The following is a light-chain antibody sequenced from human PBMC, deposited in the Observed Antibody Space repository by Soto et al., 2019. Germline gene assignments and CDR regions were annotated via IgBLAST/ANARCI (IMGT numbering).Light chain of an antibody. CDR2: GNS. CDR1: SSNIGAGYD. Sequence: QSVLTQPPSVSGAPGQRVTISCTGSSSNIGAGYDVHWYQQLPGTAPKLLIYGNSNRPSGVPDRFSGSKSGSSASLAITGLQAEDEADYYCQSYDSYFYVFGTGTKLTVL. CDR3: QSYDSYFYV. J-gene: IGLJ1*01. V-gene: IGLV1-40*01.